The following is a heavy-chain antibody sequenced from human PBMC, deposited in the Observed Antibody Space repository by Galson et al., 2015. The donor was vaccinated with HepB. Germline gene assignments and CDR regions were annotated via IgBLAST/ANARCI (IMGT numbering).Heavy chain of an antibody. J-gene: IGHJ4*02. D-gene: IGHD3-22*01. CDR1: GYSFTSYW. CDR3: ARRRNRAFYYSGGYPADY. CDR2: IYPGDSDT. V-gene: IGHV5-51*01. Sequence: QSGAAVKKPGESLKISCKGSGYSFTSYWIGWVRQMPGKGLEWLGIIYPGDSDTRYSSSFQGQVTISADTSISTAYLQWSSLKASDTAMYYCARRRNRAFYYSGGYPADYWGQGTLFTVSS.